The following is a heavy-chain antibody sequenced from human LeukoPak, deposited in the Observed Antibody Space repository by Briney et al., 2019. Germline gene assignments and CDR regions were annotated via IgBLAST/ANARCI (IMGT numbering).Heavy chain of an antibody. CDR2: ISGDTTYI. CDR3: ARRGTDASFSFFDV. J-gene: IGHJ3*01. V-gene: IGHV3-21*01. D-gene: IGHD1-1*01. Sequence: GGSLRLSCVASGFTFSSYSMHWVRQIPGERPEWVSSISGDTTYIYYADSLKGRFTISRDNTNTSLFLQMNSLRAEDTATYFCARRGTDASFSFFDVWGQGTVVTVSS. CDR1: GFTFSSYS.